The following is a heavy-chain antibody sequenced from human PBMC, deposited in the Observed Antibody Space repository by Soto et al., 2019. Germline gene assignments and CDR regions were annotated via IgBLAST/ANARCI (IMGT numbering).Heavy chain of an antibody. D-gene: IGHD2-2*01. CDR2: INAGNGNT. J-gene: IGHJ4*02. CDR1: GYTFTSYA. Sequence: QVQLVQSGAEVKKPGASVKVSCKASGYTFTSYAMHWVRQAPGQRLEWMGWINAGNGNTKYSQKFQGRVTITRDTSASTAYMELSSLRSEDTAVYYCAGGYCSSTSCYPDYWGQGTLVTVSS. V-gene: IGHV1-3*01. CDR3: AGGYCSSTSCYPDY.